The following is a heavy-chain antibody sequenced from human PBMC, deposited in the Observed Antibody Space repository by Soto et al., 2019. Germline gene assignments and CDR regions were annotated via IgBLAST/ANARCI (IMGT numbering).Heavy chain of an antibody. CDR1: AFTFSSYW. J-gene: IGHJ4*02. CDR2: INSDGSIT. V-gene: IGHV3-74*01. D-gene: IGHD6-19*01. CDR3: ARDREGGWLVISLYFDY. Sequence: PGGSLRLSCAASAFTFSSYWMNWVRQAPGKGPVWVSRINSDGSITGYADSVKGRFTISRDNAKNTLYLQMNSLRAEDTAVYYCARDREGGWLVISLYFDYWGQGTLVTVSS.